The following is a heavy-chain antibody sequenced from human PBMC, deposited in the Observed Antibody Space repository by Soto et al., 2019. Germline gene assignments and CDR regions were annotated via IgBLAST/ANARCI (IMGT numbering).Heavy chain of an antibody. CDR3: AGDYPHDVSVAGDY. V-gene: IGHV3-74*01. J-gene: IGHJ4*02. CDR2: INGDGSSI. Sequence: HPGGSLRLSCAASGFSFNTHWMHWVRQAPGKGLVWVARINGDGSSISYADSVKGRLTISRDNAKNTLYLQMNNLRVEDTAVYYCAGDYPHDVSVAGDYWGQGTLVTVSS. CDR1: GFSFNTHW. D-gene: IGHD5-12*01.